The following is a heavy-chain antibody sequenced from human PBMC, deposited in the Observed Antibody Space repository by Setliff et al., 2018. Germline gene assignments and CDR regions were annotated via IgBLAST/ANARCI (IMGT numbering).Heavy chain of an antibody. CDR2: INPGNGNT. CDR3: ARVDYYGSGNYYDH. V-gene: IGHV1-3*01. J-gene: IGHJ4*02. D-gene: IGHD3-10*01. Sequence: ASVKVSCKASGYTFTTYDLHWVRQAPGQRPEWMGWINPGNGNTKYSPKFQDRVTISRATSASTGYMELSSLRSDDTAVYYCARVDYYGSGNYYDHWGQGTLVTVSS. CDR1: GYTFTTYD.